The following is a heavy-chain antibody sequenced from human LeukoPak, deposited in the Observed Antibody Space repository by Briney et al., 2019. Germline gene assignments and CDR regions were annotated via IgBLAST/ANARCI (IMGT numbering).Heavy chain of an antibody. CDR2: IHPGDSDT. CDR1: GYSFTSYW. Sequence: GESLKISCKGSGYSFTSYWIGWVRQMPGKGLEWMGIIHPGDSDTRYSPSFQGQVTISADKSISTAYLQWSSLKASDTAMYYCARTVDTAMAAFGYWGQGTLVTVSS. J-gene: IGHJ4*02. V-gene: IGHV5-51*01. D-gene: IGHD5-18*01. CDR3: ARTVDTAMAAFGY.